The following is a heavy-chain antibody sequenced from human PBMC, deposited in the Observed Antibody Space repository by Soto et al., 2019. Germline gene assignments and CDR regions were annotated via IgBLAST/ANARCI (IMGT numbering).Heavy chain of an antibody. J-gene: IGHJ4*02. CDR3: VKAVWGYYFDY. CDR1: GFTFSSYA. V-gene: IGHV3-64D*08. Sequence: GGSLRLSCSASGFTFSSYAMHWVRQAPGKGLEYVSAISSNGGSTYYADSVKGRFTISRDNSKNTLYLQMSSLRAEDTAVYYCVKAVWGYYFDYWGQGTLVTVSS. D-gene: IGHD3-16*01. CDR2: ISSNGGST.